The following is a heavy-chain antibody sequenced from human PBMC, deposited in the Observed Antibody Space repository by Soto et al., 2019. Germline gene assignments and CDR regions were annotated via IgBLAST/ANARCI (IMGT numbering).Heavy chain of an antibody. CDR2: ISYDGSNK. Sequence: QVKLVESGGGVVQPGRSLRLSCAASGFTFSNNGMHWVRQAPGKGLEWVAVISYDGSNKYYADSVKGRFTISRDNSKNTLYLQMNSLRAEDTAVYYCAIYSSGWYPLDYWGQGTLVTVSS. J-gene: IGHJ4*02. V-gene: IGHV3-30*03. D-gene: IGHD6-19*01. CDR1: GFTFSNNG. CDR3: AIYSSGWYPLDY.